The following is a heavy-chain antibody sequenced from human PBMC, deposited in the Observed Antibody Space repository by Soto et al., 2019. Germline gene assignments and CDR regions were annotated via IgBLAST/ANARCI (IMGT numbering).Heavy chain of an antibody. D-gene: IGHD2-2*01. J-gene: IGHJ5*02. CDR2: ISLYSDGT. Sequence: QVQLVQSGGAVKRPWASVKVSCKTSGYTFSNYGITWVRQAPGQPLELLGWISLYSDGTNYAQKFQGRVSMTTDTSTTTDYMELRSLRSDDTAVYYCERVVPGAEAWFGTWGQGTLVTVSS. CDR1: GYTFSNYG. V-gene: IGHV1-18*01. CDR3: ERVVPGAEAWFGT.